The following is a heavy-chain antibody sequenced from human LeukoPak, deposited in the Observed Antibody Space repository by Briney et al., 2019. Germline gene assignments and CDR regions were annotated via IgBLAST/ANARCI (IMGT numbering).Heavy chain of an antibody. CDR1: GFIVSSNS. Sequence: GGPLRLSCTVSGFIVSSNSMSWVRQAPGKGLEWVSFIYSGCNTHYSDSVKGRFTISRDNSKNTLYLQMNSLRAEDTAVYYCARRAGEYSHPYDYWGQGTLVTVSS. D-gene: IGHD4-17*01. J-gene: IGHJ4*02. V-gene: IGHV3-53*01. CDR2: IYSGCNT. CDR3: ARRAGEYSHPYDY.